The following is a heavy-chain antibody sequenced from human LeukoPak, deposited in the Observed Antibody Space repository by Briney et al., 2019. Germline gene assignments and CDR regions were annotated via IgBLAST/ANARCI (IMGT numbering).Heavy chain of an antibody. CDR2: VSGTGGRT. V-gene: IGHV3-23*01. CDR1: GFTFSTYA. CDR3: VKASSSSPQYNWFDA. J-gene: IGHJ5*02. D-gene: IGHD6-6*01. Sequence: GGSLRLSCAASGFTFSTYAMSWVRQAPGKGLEWVSVVSGTGGRTYYADSVEGRFTISRDNSKNTLYLQMNSLRAEDTALYYCVKASSSSPQYNWFDAWGQGTLVTVSS.